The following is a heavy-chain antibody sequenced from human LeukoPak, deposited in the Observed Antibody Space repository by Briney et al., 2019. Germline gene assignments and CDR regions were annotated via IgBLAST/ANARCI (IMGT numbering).Heavy chain of an antibody. V-gene: IGHV4-59*12. CDR1: GGSISSYY. CDR2: IYYSGST. J-gene: IGHJ3*02. Sequence: SETLSLTCTVSGGSISSYYWSWIRQPPGKGLEWIGYIYYSGSTNYNPSLKSRVTMSVDTSKNQFSLKLSSVTAADTAVYYCARDLGRFGPRPDAFDIWGQGTMVTVSS. CDR3: ARDLGRFGPRPDAFDI. D-gene: IGHD7-27*01.